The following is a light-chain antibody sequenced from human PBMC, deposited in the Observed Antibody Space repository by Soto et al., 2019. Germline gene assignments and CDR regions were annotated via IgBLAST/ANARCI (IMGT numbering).Light chain of an antibody. Sequence: QSVLTQPASVSGSPGQSITISCTGTSSDVGSYNLVSCYQQHPGKAPRLMIYEGTKRPSGVSNRFSGSKSGNTASLTISGLPAEDEADYYCCSDAGSSTVLFGGGTKLTVL. J-gene: IGLJ2*01. CDR2: EGT. V-gene: IGLV2-23*01. CDR1: SSDVGSYNL. CDR3: CSDAGSSTVL.